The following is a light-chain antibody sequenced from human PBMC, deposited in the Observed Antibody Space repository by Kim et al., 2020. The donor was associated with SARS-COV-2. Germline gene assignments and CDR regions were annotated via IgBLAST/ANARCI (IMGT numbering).Light chain of an antibody. J-gene: IGLJ1*01. Sequence: GQSVTISFTGTSSDVGGYKYVSWYQQQPGTAPKLMIYDVSYRPSGISNRFSGSKSGNTASLTISGLQAEDEADYYCTSYTSSTTLVFGTGTKVTVL. V-gene: IGLV2-14*03. CDR2: DVS. CDR3: TSYTSSTTLV. CDR1: SSDVGGYKY.